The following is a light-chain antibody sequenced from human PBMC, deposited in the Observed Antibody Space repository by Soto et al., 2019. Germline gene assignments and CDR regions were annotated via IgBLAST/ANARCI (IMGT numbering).Light chain of an antibody. V-gene: IGKV3-15*01. J-gene: IGKJ5*01. CDR2: GSS. Sequence: EIVLTQSPGTLSLSPGERATLSCRASQSVTSTSLAWYQQKPGQAPRLLIYGSSTRATGVPARFSGSASGTEFTLTISSLQSEDFGVYYCQQYNGWPRTFGQGTRLEIK. CDR3: QQYNGWPRT. CDR1: QSVTST.